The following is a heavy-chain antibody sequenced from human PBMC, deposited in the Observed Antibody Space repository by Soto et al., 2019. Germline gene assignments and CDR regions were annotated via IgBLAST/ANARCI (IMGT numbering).Heavy chain of an antibody. Sequence: GGSLRLSCAASGFTFSDYYMSWIRQAPGKGLEWVSYISSSGSTIYYADSVKGRFTISRDNAKNSLYLQMNSLRAEDTAVYYCARSGILIHPLSSVDYFEPNYYYYYYMDVWGKGTTVTVSS. CDR1: GFTFSDYY. CDR2: ISSSGSTI. J-gene: IGHJ6*03. V-gene: IGHV3-11*01. D-gene: IGHD3-9*01. CDR3: ARSGILIHPLSSVDYFEPNYYYYYYMDV.